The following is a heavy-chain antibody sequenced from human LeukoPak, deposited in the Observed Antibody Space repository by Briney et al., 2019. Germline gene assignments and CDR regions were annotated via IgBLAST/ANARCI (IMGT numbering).Heavy chain of an antibody. Sequence: GGSLRLSCAASGFTVSSSYMSWVRQAPGKGPEWVSVIYRGGNTYYADSVKGRFTISRDNFKNTLYLQMNSLRAEDTAVYYCASARHDPSGLNQAGAGDFDHWGQGTLVTVSS. V-gene: IGHV3-53*01. D-gene: IGHD3-22*01. CDR1: GFTVSSSY. CDR2: IYRGGNT. J-gene: IGHJ4*02. CDR3: ASARHDPSGLNQAGAGDFDH.